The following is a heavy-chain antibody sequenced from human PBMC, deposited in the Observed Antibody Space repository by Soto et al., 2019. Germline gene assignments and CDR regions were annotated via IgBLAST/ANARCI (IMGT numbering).Heavy chain of an antibody. V-gene: IGHV1-2*04. CDR1: GYTFTGYY. D-gene: IGHD1-26*01. CDR3: ARDRGGSYVGNWFDS. Sequence: ASVKVSCKASGYTFTGYYMHWVRQAPGQGLEWMGWINPNSGGTNYAQKFQGWVTMTRDTSISTAYMELSRLRSDDTAVYYCARDRGGSYVGNWFDSWGQGTLVTVSS. CDR2: INPNSGGT. J-gene: IGHJ5*01.